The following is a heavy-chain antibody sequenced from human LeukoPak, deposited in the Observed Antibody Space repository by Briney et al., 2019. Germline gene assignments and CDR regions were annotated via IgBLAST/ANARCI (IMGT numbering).Heavy chain of an antibody. Sequence: GGSLRLSCAASGFTFSGFSMNWVRQAPGRGLEWISFISSSSSTIYYADSVKGRFTISRDNAKNSLYLQMNSLRAEDTAVYYCARQPQIDYWGQGTLVTVSS. CDR2: ISSSSSTI. CDR3: ARQPQIDY. V-gene: IGHV3-48*01. D-gene: IGHD1-14*01. CDR1: GFTFSGFS. J-gene: IGHJ4*02.